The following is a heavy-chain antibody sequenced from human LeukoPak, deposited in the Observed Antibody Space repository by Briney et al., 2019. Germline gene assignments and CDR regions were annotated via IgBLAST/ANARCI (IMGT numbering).Heavy chain of an antibody. CDR1: GGSISSYY. CDR2: ISYGGGT. Sequence: SETLSLTCTVSGGSISSYYWSWIRQPPGKGLEWIGYISYGGGTNYNPSLKSRVTISVDTSKNQFSLKLSSVTAADTAVYYCARAPYYDYVWGSYGLRYFDYWGQGTLVTVSS. V-gene: IGHV4-59*01. CDR3: ARAPYYDYVWGSYGLRYFDY. J-gene: IGHJ4*02. D-gene: IGHD3-16*01.